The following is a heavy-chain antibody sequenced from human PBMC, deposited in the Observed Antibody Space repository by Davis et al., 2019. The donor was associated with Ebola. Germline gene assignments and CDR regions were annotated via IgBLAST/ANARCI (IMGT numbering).Heavy chain of an antibody. D-gene: IGHD2-15*01. Sequence: PSETLSLTCTVSGGSISGYYWSWVRQAPGKALEWVSSISSDSDYIYYADSAKGRFTISRDNAKNSLFLQMNGLRAEDTAVYYCAKGGYCSGGSCYGTFGNYYGMDVWGQGTTVTVSS. CDR2: ISSDSDYI. CDR3: AKGGYCSGGSCYGTFGNYYGMDV. V-gene: IGHV3-21*01. J-gene: IGHJ6*02. CDR1: GGSISGYY.